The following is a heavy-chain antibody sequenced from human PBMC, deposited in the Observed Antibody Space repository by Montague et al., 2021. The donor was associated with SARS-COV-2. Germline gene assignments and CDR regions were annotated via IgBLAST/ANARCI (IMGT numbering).Heavy chain of an antibody. V-gene: IGHV4-39*07. CDR3: ARRGLPTSLAGYGKGIDA. Sequence: SETLSLTCTVTGGSISSSGHYWGWIRQPPGKGLEWIGTIYNSGTNYYNPSLKSRAIIPVDTYKNQSSLQLTSVTAADTAVYYCARRGLPTSLAGYGKGIDAWGQGTTVIVSS. J-gene: IGHJ6*02. D-gene: IGHD5-18*01. CDR1: GGSISSSGHY. CDR2: IYNSGTN.